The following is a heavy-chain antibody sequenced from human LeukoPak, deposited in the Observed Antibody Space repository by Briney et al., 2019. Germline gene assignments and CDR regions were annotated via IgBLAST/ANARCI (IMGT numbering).Heavy chain of an antibody. D-gene: IGHD1-1*01. Sequence: PGGSLRLSCTASGFTFGDYAMTRFRQAPGKGLEWVGFIRSKAYGGTTEYAASVKGRFTISRDDSKRIAYLQMNSLKTEGTAVYYCTSENWDVLSDYWGQGTLVTVSS. J-gene: IGHJ4*02. CDR3: TSENWDVLSDY. CDR1: GFTFGDYA. V-gene: IGHV3-49*03. CDR2: IRSKAYGGTT.